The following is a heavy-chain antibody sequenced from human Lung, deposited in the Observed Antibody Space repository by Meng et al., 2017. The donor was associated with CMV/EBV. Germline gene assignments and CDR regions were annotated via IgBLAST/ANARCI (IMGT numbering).Heavy chain of an antibody. CDR1: GFTFNTYA. CDR2: ISFDGSNQ. V-gene: IGHV3-30*04. Sequence: SXAASGFTFNTYAMHWVRQAPGQGLAWVAVISFDGSNQYYADSVKGRFTISRDNSANTLYLHMNRLRAEDTAVYYCARVAGTYYSSPIDYWCQGTLVTVSS. D-gene: IGHD1-26*01. CDR3: ARVAGTYYSSPIDY. J-gene: IGHJ4*02.